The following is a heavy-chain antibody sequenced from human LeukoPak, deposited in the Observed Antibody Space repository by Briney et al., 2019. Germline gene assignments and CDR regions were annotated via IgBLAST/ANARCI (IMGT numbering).Heavy chain of an antibody. V-gene: IGHV3-7*03. CDR1: GFTFSNYV. D-gene: IGHD6-19*01. CDR2: IRQDGTEQ. J-gene: IGHJ4*02. Sequence: GGSLRLSCAASGFTFSNYVMSWVRQAPGKGLEWVAYIRQDGTEQDYVDSVKGRFTISRDNAKNSLYLQMNSLRAEDTALYYCARDRGWLVLQYYFDYWGQGTLVTVSS. CDR3: ARDRGWLVLQYYFDY.